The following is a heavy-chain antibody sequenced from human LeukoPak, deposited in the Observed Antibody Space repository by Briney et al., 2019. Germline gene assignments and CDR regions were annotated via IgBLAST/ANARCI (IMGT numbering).Heavy chain of an antibody. J-gene: IGHJ3*02. CDR3: ARGRDLPAFDI. V-gene: IGHV3-30*03. CDR1: GFTFSSYG. Sequence: GGSLRLSCAASGFTFSSYGMHWVRQAPGKGLEWVAVISYDGSNKYYADSVKGRFTISRDNSKNTLYLQMNSLRAEDTAVYYCARGRDLPAFDIWGQGTMVTVSA. CDR2: ISYDGSNK.